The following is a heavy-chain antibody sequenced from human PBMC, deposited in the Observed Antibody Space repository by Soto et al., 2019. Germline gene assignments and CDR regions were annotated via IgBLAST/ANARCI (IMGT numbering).Heavy chain of an antibody. Sequence: GESLKISCKGSGFTFTSYWIAWVRQMPGKDLEWMGIIYPGDSDSSYSPSFQGQVTISADKSINTAYLHWSSLKASDTAIYYCAKHEGYCSTTTCSNFDYWGQGXLVTVYS. J-gene: IGHJ4*02. CDR2: IYPGDSDS. V-gene: IGHV5-51*01. CDR1: GFTFTSYW. CDR3: AKHEGYCSTTTCSNFDY. D-gene: IGHD2-2*01.